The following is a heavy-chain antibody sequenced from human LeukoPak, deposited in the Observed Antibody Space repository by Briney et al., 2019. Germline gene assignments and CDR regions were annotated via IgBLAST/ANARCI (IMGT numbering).Heavy chain of an antibody. CDR2: IKQDGSEK. Sequence: GGSLRLSCAASGFTFSSYWMSWVRQAPGKGLEWVANIKQDGSEKYYVDSVKGRFTISRDNAKNSLYLQMNSLRAEDTAVYYCARDEFQRGYSSSWYTVLEEDYYYYMDVWGKGTTVTVSS. J-gene: IGHJ6*03. V-gene: IGHV3-7*01. CDR1: GFTFSSYW. D-gene: IGHD6-13*01. CDR3: ARDEFQRGYSSSWYTVLEEDYYYYMDV.